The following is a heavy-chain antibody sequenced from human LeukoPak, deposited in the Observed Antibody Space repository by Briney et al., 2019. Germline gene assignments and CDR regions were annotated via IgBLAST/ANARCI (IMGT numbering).Heavy chain of an antibody. Sequence: PGGSLRLSCAASGSSFSAYNINWVRQAPGKGLEWVSCISPSGDHRYYADSVRGRFTISRDNAKNSVYLQMNSLRAEDTAVYYCARDAAYFDSSGYYPDPLDYWGQGTLVSVSS. CDR2: ISPSGDHR. J-gene: IGHJ4*02. CDR3: ARDAAYFDSSGYYPDPLDY. D-gene: IGHD3-22*01. CDR1: GSSFSAYN. V-gene: IGHV3-21*01.